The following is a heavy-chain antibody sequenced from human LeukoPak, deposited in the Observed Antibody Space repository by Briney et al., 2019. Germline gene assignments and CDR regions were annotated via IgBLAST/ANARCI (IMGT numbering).Heavy chain of an antibody. CDR1: GGTFSSYA. CDR3: ASDPRFATTVTNPPDAFDI. V-gene: IGHV1-69*13. CDR2: IIPIFGTA. D-gene: IGHD4-17*01. Sequence: GASVKVSCKASGGTFSSYAISWVRQAPGQGLEWMGGIIPIFGTANYAQKVQGRVTITADESTSTAYMELSSLRSEDTAVYYCASDPRFATTVTNPPDAFDIWGQGTMVTVSS. J-gene: IGHJ3*02.